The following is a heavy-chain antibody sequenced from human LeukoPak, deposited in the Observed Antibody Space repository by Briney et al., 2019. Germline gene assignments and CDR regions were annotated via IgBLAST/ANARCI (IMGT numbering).Heavy chain of an antibody. CDR3: ARLWLIRGKINWFGP. CDR2: IYYSGST. J-gene: IGHJ5*02. D-gene: IGHD6-19*01. Sequence: PSETLSLTCTVSGGSISSSSYYWGWIRQPPGKGLEWIGSIYYSGSTYYNPSLKSRVTISVDTSKNQFSLKLSSVTAADTAVYYCARLWLIRGKINWFGPWGQGTLVTVSS. CDR1: GGSISSSSYY. V-gene: IGHV4-39*01.